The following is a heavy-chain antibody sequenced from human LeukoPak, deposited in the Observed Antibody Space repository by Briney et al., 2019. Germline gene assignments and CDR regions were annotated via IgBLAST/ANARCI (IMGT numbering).Heavy chain of an antibody. CDR2: INPNSGGT. Sequence: ASVKVSCKASGYTFTGYYMHWVRQAPGQGLEWMGWINPNSGGTNYAQKFQGRVTMTRDTSISTAYMELSRLRSDDTAVYYCARDRGLGTYYYYYMDVWGKGTTVTISS. V-gene: IGHV1-2*02. CDR1: GYTFTGYY. CDR3: ARDRGLGTYYYYYMDV. J-gene: IGHJ6*03. D-gene: IGHD3/OR15-3a*01.